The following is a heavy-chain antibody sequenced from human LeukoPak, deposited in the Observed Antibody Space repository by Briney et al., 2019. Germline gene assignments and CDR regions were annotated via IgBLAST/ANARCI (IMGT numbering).Heavy chain of an antibody. CDR3: ARGASGAAPHYYYYGMDV. CDR1: GGSISSSSYY. D-gene: IGHD6-25*01. V-gene: IGHV4-39*07. J-gene: IGHJ6*02. CDR2: IYYSGST. Sequence: PSETLSLTCTVSGGSISSSSYYWGWIRQPPGKGLEWIGSIYYSGSTYYNPSLKSRVTISVDTSKNQFSLKLSSVTAADTAVYYCARGASGAAPHYYYYGMDVWGQGTTVTVSS.